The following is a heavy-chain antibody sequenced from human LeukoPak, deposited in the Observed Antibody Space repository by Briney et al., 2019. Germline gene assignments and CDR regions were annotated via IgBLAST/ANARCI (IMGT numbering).Heavy chain of an antibody. CDR3: AGSLGYCTSNVCYLKY. D-gene: IGHD2-8*01. Sequence: KVSCKASGYSENFYGITRVRQVAGQGLEWMGWISAQHGQTEYAPNSQDRVTMTTDTYTNTAYMELRSLRSDDTAVYYCAGSLGYCTSNVCYLKYWGQGTLVTVSS. CDR2: ISAQHGQT. J-gene: IGHJ4*02. V-gene: IGHV1-18*01. CDR1: GYSENFYG.